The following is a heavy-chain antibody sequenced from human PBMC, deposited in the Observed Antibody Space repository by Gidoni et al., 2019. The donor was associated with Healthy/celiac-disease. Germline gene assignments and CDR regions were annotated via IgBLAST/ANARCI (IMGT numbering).Heavy chain of an antibody. CDR1: GGSISSGHYY. V-gene: IGHV4-30-4*01. Sequence: QVQLQASGPGLVKPSQHLSLTCTVSGGSISSGHYYWRWLRQPPGKGLEWIGYIYYSVGTYDNPSLKSRVTISVHTSKNQCSLNLSSVTAADTAVYYCGFFLTDYGDYPYWGQGTLVTVSS. CDR2: IYYSVGT. D-gene: IGHD4-17*01. J-gene: IGHJ4*02. CDR3: GFFLTDYGDYPY.